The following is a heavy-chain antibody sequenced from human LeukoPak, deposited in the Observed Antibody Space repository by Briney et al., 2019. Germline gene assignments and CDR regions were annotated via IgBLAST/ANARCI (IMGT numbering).Heavy chain of an antibody. CDR2: ISWNSGSI. J-gene: IGHJ4*02. CDR3: ARDRSRLGTVTTSDY. CDR1: GFTFDDYA. Sequence: GGSLRLSCAASGFTFDDYAMHWVRQAPGKCLEWVSGISWNSGSIGYADSVKGRFTISRDNAKNSLYLQMNSLRAEDTALYYCARDRSRLGTVTTSDYWGQGTLVTVSS. V-gene: IGHV3-9*01. D-gene: IGHD4-17*01.